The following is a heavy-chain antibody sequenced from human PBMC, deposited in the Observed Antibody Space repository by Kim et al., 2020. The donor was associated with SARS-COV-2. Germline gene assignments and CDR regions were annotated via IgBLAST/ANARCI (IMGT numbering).Heavy chain of an antibody. J-gene: IGHJ4*02. CDR3: ARGSGYYDY. Sequence: SGSTNSNPSLKSRVTISVDTSKNQFSLKLSSVTAADTAVYYCARGSGYYDYWGQGTLVTVSS. D-gene: IGHD3-22*01. CDR2: SGST. V-gene: IGHV4-59*09.